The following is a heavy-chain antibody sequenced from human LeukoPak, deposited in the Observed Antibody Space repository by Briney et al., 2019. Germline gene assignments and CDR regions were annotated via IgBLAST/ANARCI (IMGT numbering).Heavy chain of an antibody. CDR1: GGSISSGGYY. V-gene: IGHV4-61*08. CDR2: IYYSGST. CDR3: AAIYYDFWSGYYRDPMDV. Sequence: SETLSLTCTVSGGSISSGGYYWSWIRQHPGKGLEWIGYIYYSGSTNYNPSLKSRVTISVDTSKNQFSLKLSSVTAADTAVYYCAAIYYDFWSGYYRDPMDVWGKGTTVTVSS. D-gene: IGHD3-3*01. J-gene: IGHJ6*03.